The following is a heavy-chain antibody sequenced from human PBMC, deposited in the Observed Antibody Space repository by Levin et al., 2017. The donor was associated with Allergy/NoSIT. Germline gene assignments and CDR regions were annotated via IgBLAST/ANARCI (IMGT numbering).Heavy chain of an antibody. V-gene: IGHV4-59*01. J-gene: IGHJ6*02. Sequence: SETLSLTCTVSGGSISSYHWSWIRQPPGKGLEWIGYIYYSGSTNYNPSLKSRVTISVDTSKNQFSLKLTSVTAADTAVYYCARGEQLRYFDSRGYYYGMDGWGQGTTVTVSS. D-gene: IGHD3-9*01. CDR2: IYYSGST. CDR3: ARGEQLRYFDSRGYYYGMDG. CDR1: GGSISSYH.